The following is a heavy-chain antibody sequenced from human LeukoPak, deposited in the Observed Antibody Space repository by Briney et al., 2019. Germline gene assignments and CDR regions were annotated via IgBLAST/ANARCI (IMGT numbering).Heavy chain of an antibody. J-gene: IGHJ4*02. V-gene: IGHV3-30-3*01. CDR3: ARPRGRDGYNLHYFDY. D-gene: IGHD5-24*01. CDR2: ISYDGSNK. Sequence: PGRSLRLSCAASGFTFSSYAMHWVRQAPGKGLEWVAVISYDGSNKYYADSVKGRFTISRDNSKNTLYLQMNSLRAEDTAVYYCARPRGRDGYNLHYFDYWGQGTLVTVSS. CDR1: GFTFSSYA.